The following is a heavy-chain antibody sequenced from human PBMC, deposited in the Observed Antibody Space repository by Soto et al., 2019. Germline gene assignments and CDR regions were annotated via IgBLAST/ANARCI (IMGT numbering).Heavy chain of an antibody. CDR1: GGSISSTNW. J-gene: IGHJ5*02. CDR3: ATLPPRIEVRLHPIPT. V-gene: IGHV4-4*02. CDR2: IYHSGST. Sequence: QVQLRESAPGLVKPSGTLSLTCAVSGGSISSTNWCTWVRQSPEKGLEWIGEIYHSGSTNFNPSLRGRVTMSVDKSNNPLPLTMRSMTAADAAVYFCATLPPRIEVRLHPIPTWGPGTLVTVSS. D-gene: IGHD6-25*01.